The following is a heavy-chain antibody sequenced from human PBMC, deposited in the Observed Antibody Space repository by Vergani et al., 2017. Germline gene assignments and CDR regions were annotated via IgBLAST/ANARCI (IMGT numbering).Heavy chain of an antibody. V-gene: IGHV3-21*01. CDR2: ISRSSSYI. D-gene: IGHD5-12*01. CDR1: GFTFSSYS. J-gene: IGHJ6*02. CDR3: AGDEDVDIVATPWNYYYGMDV. Sequence: EVQLVESGGGLVKPGGSLRLSCAASGFTFSSYSMNWVRQAPGKGLEWVSSISRSSSYIYYADSVKGRFTISRDNAKNSLYLQMNSLRAEDTAVYYCAGDEDVDIVATPWNYYYGMDVWGQGTTVTVSS.